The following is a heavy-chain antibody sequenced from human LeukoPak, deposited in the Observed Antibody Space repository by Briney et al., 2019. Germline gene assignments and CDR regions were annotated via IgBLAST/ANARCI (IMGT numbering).Heavy chain of an antibody. CDR1: GFTFSSDA. Sequence: GGSLRLSCAASGFTFSSDAMSWVRQAPGKGLECVSAISGSGGSTYYADSVKGRFTISRDNSKNTLYLQMNSLRAEDTAVYYCAKDPGYSSSWDYFDYWGQGTLVTVSS. D-gene: IGHD6-13*01. V-gene: IGHV3-23*01. CDR3: AKDPGYSSSWDYFDY. J-gene: IGHJ4*02. CDR2: ISGSGGST.